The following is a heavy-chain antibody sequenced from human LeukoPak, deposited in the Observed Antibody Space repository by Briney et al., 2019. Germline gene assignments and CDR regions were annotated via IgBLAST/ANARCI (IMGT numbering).Heavy chain of an antibody. V-gene: IGHV3-21*01. J-gene: IGHJ6*02. CDR1: GSTFSTYS. D-gene: IGHD3/OR15-3a*01. Sequence: GGSLRLSCEASGSTFSTYSVNWVRQAPGKGLDWVSSISAGSSYIYYADSVKGRFTISRDNAKSSLYLQMNSLRAEDTAIYYCARDPRGQVTVVAGQKYYHYGMDVWGQGTTVTVSS. CDR3: ARDPRGQVTVVAGQKYYHYGMDV. CDR2: ISAGSSYI.